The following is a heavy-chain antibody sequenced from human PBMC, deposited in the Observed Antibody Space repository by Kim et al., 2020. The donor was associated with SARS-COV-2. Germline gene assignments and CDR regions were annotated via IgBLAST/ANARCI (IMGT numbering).Heavy chain of an antibody. D-gene: IGHD6-19*01. J-gene: IGHJ5*02. Sequence: AQKFQGRVTMTEDTSIDTAYMELSSLRSEDTAVYYCATAAVAGTLSWFDPWGQGTLVTVSS. CDR3: ATAAVAGTLSWFDP. V-gene: IGHV1-24*01.